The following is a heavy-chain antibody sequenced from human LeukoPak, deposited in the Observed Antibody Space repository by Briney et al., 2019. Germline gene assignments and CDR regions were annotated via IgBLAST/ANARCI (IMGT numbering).Heavy chain of an antibody. Sequence: GGSLRLSCAASGFTFSSYWMSWVRKAPGKGLEWVAKIKQDGGEKYYVDSVKGRFTISRDNAKNSLYLQMNSLRAEDTAVYYCARELWFGELLGGAFDIWGQGTMVTVSS. CDR2: IKQDGGEK. J-gene: IGHJ3*02. CDR1: GFTFSSYW. CDR3: ARELWFGELLGGAFDI. V-gene: IGHV3-7*01. D-gene: IGHD3-10*01.